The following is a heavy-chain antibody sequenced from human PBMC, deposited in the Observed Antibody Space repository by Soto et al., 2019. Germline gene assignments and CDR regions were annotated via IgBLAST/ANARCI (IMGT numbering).Heavy chain of an antibody. J-gene: IGHJ4*02. Sequence: GGSLRLSCAASGFTFSSYTMNWVRQAPGKGLEWVSSIISSSSYIYYADSVKGRFTISRDNAKNSLYLQMNSLRAEDTAVYYGARSPWYSSGVLGYWGQGTLVTVSS. D-gene: IGHD6-19*01. V-gene: IGHV3-21*01. CDR1: GFTFSSYT. CDR2: IISSSSYI. CDR3: ARSPWYSSGVLGY.